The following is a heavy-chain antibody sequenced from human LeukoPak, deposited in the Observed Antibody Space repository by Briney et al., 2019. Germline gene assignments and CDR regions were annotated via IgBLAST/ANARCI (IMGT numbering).Heavy chain of an antibody. V-gene: IGHV1-2*02. D-gene: IGHD1-26*01. CDR2: LNPNNGGT. J-gene: IGHJ4*02. CDR1: GYAFSDYY. CDR3: TRGASKWEPLSPFDY. Sequence: ASVKVSCKASGYAFSDYYMHWVRQAPGQGLEWMGWLNPNNGGTNYAQKFQGRVTMTRDTSITKAYMDLSRLTSDDTAVYFCTRGASKWEPLSPFDYWGQGTLVTVSS.